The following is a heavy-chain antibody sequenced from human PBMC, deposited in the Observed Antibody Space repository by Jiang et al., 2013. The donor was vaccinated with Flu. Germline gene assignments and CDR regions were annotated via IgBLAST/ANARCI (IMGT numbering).Heavy chain of an antibody. J-gene: IGHJ3*02. CDR1: GGSISSSSYY. CDR2: IYYSGST. V-gene: IGHV4-39*01. D-gene: IGHD1-26*01. CDR3: ARQIVGATTPDAFDI. Sequence: SETLSLTCTVSGGSISSSSYYWGWIRQPPGKGLEWIGSIYYSGSTYYNPSLKSRVTISVDTSKNQFSLKLSSVTATDTAVYYCARQIVGATTPDAFDIWGQGTMVTISS.